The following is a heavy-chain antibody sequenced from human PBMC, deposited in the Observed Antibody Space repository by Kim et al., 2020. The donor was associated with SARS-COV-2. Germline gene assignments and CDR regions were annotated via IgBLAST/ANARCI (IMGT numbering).Heavy chain of an antibody. CDR2: IWYDGSNK. V-gene: IGHV3-33*01. CDR3: ARGYDSSGYYPFDY. CDR1: GFTFSSYG. D-gene: IGHD3-22*01. J-gene: IGHJ4*02. Sequence: GGSLRLSCAASGFTFSSYGMHWVRQAPGKGLEWVAVIWYDGSNKYYADSVKGRFTISRDNSKNTLYLQMNSLRAEDTAVYYCARGYDSSGYYPFDYWGQGTLVTVSS.